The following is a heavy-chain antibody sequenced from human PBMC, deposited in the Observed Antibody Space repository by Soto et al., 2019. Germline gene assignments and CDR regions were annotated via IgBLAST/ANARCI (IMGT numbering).Heavy chain of an antibody. Sequence: EVHLLESGGGLVQPGGSLRLSCAASGFTFSSYAMSWVRQAPGKGLEWVSGISGSGGSTYYADSVKGRFTISRDNSKNTLYVQMNRLRAEDTAVYYCAKLRLIPYYYDSSGRYFDYWGQGTLVTVSS. CDR2: ISGSGGST. CDR1: GFTFSSYA. CDR3: AKLRLIPYYYDSSGRYFDY. D-gene: IGHD3-22*01. V-gene: IGHV3-23*01. J-gene: IGHJ4*02.